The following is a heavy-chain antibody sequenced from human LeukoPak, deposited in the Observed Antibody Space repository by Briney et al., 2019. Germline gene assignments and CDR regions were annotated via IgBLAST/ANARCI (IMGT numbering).Heavy chain of an antibody. D-gene: IGHD6-19*01. CDR3: ARGTSGWYRYYFDY. CDR1: GFTFSSYW. J-gene: IGHJ4*02. Sequence: GGSLRLSCAASGFTFSSYWMSWVRQAPGKGLEWVANIKQDGSEKYYVDSVKGRFTISRDNAKNSLYLQMNSLRAEDTAAYYCARGTSGWYRYYFDYWGQGTLVTVSS. V-gene: IGHV3-7*01. CDR2: IKQDGSEK.